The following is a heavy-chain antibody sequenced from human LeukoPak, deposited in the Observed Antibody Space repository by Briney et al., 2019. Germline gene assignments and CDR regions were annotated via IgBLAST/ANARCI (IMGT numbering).Heavy chain of an antibody. D-gene: IGHD6-19*01. CDR1: GYTFTSYD. Sequence: ASVKVSCKASGYTFTSYDINWVRQATGQGLEWMGWMNPNSGNTGYAQKFQGRVTMTRNTSISTAYMELSSLRSDDTAVYYCARAIISSYSSIYYYYYMDVWGKGTTVTVSS. CDR2: MNPNSGNT. J-gene: IGHJ6*03. V-gene: IGHV1-8*01. CDR3: ARAIISSYSSIYYYYYMDV.